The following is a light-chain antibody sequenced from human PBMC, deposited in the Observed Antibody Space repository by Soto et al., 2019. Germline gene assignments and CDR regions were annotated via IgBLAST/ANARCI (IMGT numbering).Light chain of an antibody. CDR3: QHCDYLPI. CDR2: DAS. CDR1: QDITSY. J-gene: IGKJ3*01. V-gene: IGKV1-33*01. Sequence: DIQMTQSPSSLSASVGDRVTITCQASQDITSYLNWYQHKPGKAPKLLIYDASILEAGVPPRFSGSVSGTYFTLTISSLQPEDVATYYCQHCDYLPIFGPGTTVDLK.